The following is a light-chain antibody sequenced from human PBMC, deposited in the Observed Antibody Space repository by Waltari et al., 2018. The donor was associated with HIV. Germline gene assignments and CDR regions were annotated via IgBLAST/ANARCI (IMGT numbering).Light chain of an antibody. V-gene: IGLV2-14*03. CDR2: DVS. J-gene: IGLJ1*01. CDR1: SSDVGGYNY. Sequence: QSALTQPASVSGSLGQSITISCTGTSSDVGGYNYVSWYQQHPGKAPKLMIYDVSNRPSGVSNRFSGSKSGNTASLTISGLQAEDEADYYCSSYTSSNTLPYVFGTGTKVTVL. CDR3: SSYTSSNTLPYV.